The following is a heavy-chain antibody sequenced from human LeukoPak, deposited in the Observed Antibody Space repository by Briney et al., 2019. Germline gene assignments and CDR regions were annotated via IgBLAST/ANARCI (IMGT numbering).Heavy chain of an antibody. Sequence: SETLSLTCTVSGGSISSSNWWSWVRQSPGRGLEWIGEIYHTGSTNYNPSLKSRVTISVDTSKNQFSLKLSSVTAADTAVYYCARAVAFDYWGQGTLVTVSS. D-gene: IGHD6-19*01. J-gene: IGHJ4*02. CDR1: GGSISSSNW. CDR3: ARAVAFDY. V-gene: IGHV4-4*02. CDR2: IYHTGST.